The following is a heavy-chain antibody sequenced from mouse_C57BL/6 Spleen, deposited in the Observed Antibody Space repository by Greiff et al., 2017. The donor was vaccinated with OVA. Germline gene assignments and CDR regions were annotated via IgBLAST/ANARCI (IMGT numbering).Heavy chain of an antibody. CDR1: GFTFTDYY. CDR2: IRNKANGYTT. V-gene: IGHV7-3*01. J-gene: IGHJ2*01. Sequence: EVMLVESGGGLVQPGGSLSLSCAASGFTFTDYYMSWVRQPPGKALEWLGFIRNKANGYTTEYSASVKGRFTISRDNSQSILYLQMNALRAEDSATYYCARYIRGYFDYWGRGTTLTVSS. CDR3: ARYIRGYFDY.